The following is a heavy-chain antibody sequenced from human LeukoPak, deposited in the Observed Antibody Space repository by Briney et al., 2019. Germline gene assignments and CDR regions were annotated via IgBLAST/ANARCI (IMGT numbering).Heavy chain of an antibody. D-gene: IGHD6-6*01. Sequence: PGGSLRLSCAASGLSFSSYGMSWVRQAPGQGLEWVSSISGNGASIYYADSVKGRFTISRDTSKNTLSLQMNSLRAEDTAVYYCASLSLGHYWGQGTLVTVSS. V-gene: IGHV3-23*01. CDR2: ISGNGASI. CDR1: GLSFSSYG. J-gene: IGHJ4*02. CDR3: ASLSLGHY.